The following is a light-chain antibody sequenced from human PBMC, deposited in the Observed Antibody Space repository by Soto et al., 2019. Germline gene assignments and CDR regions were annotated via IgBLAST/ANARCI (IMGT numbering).Light chain of an antibody. CDR2: DAS. Sequence: EIVLTQSPATLSLSPGERATLSCRASQIVSSYLAWYQQKPGQAPRLLIYDASNRATGIPARFSGSGSGTDFTLTISSREPEDFAVYYCQQRSNWPLPITFGQGTRLEIK. CDR1: QIVSSY. CDR3: QQRSNWPLPIT. J-gene: IGKJ5*01. V-gene: IGKV3-11*01.